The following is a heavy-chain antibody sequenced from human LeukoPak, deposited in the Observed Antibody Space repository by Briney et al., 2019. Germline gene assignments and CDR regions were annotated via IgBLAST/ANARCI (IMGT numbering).Heavy chain of an antibody. V-gene: IGHV4-31*03. J-gene: IGHJ6*03. CDR1: GGSINSGGSH. CDR3: ARDNGDYRSIYYYMDV. Sequence: SETLSLTCTVSGGSINSGGSHWSWIRQHPGKGLEWIGCIYYSWSSYYNPSLKSRVTLSLDTSKNQFSLKLSSVTAADTAVYYCARDNGDYRSIYYYMDVWGKGTRSPSP. D-gene: IGHD4-11*01. CDR2: IYYSWSS.